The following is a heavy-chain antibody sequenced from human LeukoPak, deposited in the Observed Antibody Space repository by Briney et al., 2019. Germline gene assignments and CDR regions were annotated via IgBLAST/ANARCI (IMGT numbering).Heavy chain of an antibody. CDR2: IRYDGSNK. Sequence: PGGSLRLSCAASGFTFSSYGMHWVRQAPGKGLEWVAFIRYDGSNKSYADSVKGRFTISRDNSKNTLYLQMNSLRAEDTAVYYCARVLTWGTVDLLDYWGQGTLVTVSS. V-gene: IGHV3-30*02. J-gene: IGHJ4*02. CDR3: ARVLTWGTVDLLDY. D-gene: IGHD3-16*01. CDR1: GFTFSSYG.